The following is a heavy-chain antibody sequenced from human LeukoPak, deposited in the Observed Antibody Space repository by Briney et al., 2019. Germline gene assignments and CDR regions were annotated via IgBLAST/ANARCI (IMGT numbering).Heavy chain of an antibody. V-gene: IGHV3-48*04. Sequence: PAGGSLRLSCAASGFTFSNYSMSWVRQAPGKGLEWVSYISSSSSTIYYADSVKGRFTISRDNAKNSLYLQMNSLRAEDTAVYYCARDQIAAAPFDAFDIWGQGTMVTVSS. CDR3: ARDQIAAAPFDAFDI. D-gene: IGHD6-13*01. CDR1: GFTFSNYS. CDR2: ISSSSSTI. J-gene: IGHJ3*02.